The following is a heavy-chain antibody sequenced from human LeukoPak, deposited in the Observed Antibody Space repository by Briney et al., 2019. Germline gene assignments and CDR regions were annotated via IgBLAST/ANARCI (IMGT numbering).Heavy chain of an antibody. V-gene: IGHV4-30-2*01. CDR2: IYHSGST. Sequence: SETLSLTCAVSGGSISSGGYSWSWIRQPPGKGLEWIGCIYHSGSTYYNPSLKSRVTISVDRSKNQFSLKLSSVTAADTAVYYCARALYSSGWLLYGMDVWGKGTTVTVSS. CDR3: ARALYSSGWLLYGMDV. J-gene: IGHJ6*04. D-gene: IGHD6-19*01. CDR1: GGSISSGGYS.